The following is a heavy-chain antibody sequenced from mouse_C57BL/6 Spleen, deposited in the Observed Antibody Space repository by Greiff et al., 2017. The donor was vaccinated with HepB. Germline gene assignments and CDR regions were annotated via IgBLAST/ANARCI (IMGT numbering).Heavy chain of an antibody. D-gene: IGHD4-1*01. CDR3: ARRRSNWDNYYAMDY. J-gene: IGHJ4*01. CDR2: IDPSDSYT. Sequence: QVQLQQPGAELVMPGASVKLSCKASGYTFTSYWMHWVKQRPGQGLEWIGEIDPSDSYTNYNQKFKGKSTLTVDKSSSTAYMQLSSLTSEDSAVYYCARRRSNWDNYYAMDYWGQGTSVTVSS. V-gene: IGHV1-69*01. CDR1: GYTFTSYW.